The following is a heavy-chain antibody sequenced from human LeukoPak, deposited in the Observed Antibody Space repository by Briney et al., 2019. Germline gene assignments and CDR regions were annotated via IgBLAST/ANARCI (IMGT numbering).Heavy chain of an antibody. CDR3: TAGLGTSYHDY. CDR2: IKRKRDGRTT. D-gene: IGHD3/OR15-3a*01. V-gene: IGHV3-15*01. Sequence: PGGSLRLSCAASGFTFSHDWMSWVRQAPGKGLEWVGRIKRKRDGRTTDYAAPGKGRFTISRDDSKSTLNLQMRSLKTEDTAVYYCTAGLGTSYHDYWGQGTLVTVSS. J-gene: IGHJ4*02. CDR1: GFTFSHDW.